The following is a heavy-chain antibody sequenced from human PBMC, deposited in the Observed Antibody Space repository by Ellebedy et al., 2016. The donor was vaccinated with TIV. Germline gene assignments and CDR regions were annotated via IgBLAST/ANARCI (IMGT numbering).Heavy chain of an antibody. CDR2: IYYSGGT. CDR1: GGSISHYY. J-gene: IGHJ4*02. V-gene: IGHV4-39*07. D-gene: IGHD3-10*01. Sequence: SETLSLTXTVSGGSISHYYWGWICQPPGKGPEWIGSIYYSGGTYYNPSLKSRVSISVDTSKNQFSLKLSSMTAADAAVYYCASTTGVSWLGEILRAQPIDYWGQGTLVTVSS. CDR3: ASTTGVSWLGEILRAQPIDY.